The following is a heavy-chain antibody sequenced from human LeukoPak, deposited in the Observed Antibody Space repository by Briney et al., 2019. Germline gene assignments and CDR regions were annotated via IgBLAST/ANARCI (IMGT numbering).Heavy chain of an antibody. V-gene: IGHV3-30*04. CDR1: GFTFSSYA. J-gene: IGHJ4*02. D-gene: IGHD4-23*01. CDR3: ARSYGGNLGFDY. Sequence: GGSLRLSCAASGFTFSSYAMHWVRRAPGKGLEWVAVISYDGSNKYYADSVKGRFTISRDNAKNTLYQQMNSLRAEDTAVYYCARSYGGNLGFDYWGQGTLVTVSS. CDR2: ISYDGSNK.